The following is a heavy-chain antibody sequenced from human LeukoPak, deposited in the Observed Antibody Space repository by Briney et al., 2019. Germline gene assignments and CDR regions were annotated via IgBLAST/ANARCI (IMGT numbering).Heavy chain of an antibody. V-gene: IGHV4-4*07. D-gene: IGHD2-8*01. CDR2: IYTSGST. CDR1: GGSISGDY. Sequence: SETLSLTCTVSGGSISGDYWSWIRQPAGTGLEWIGRIYTSGSTIYNPSLKSRVTMSVDTSKNQFSLKLSSVTAADTAVYYCARVNIVLMVYRPGYFDYWGQGTLVTVSS. J-gene: IGHJ4*02. CDR3: ARVNIVLMVYRPGYFDY.